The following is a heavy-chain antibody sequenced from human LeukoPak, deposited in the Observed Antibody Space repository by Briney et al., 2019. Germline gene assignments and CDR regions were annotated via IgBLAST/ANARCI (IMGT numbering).Heavy chain of an antibody. CDR2: FDPEDGET. Sequence: ASVKVSCKASGYALTELSMHWVRQAPGKGLEWMGGFDPEDGETIYAQKFQGRVTMTEDTSTDTAYMELSSLRSEDTAVYYCATDLGIAAAGAFDYWGQGTLVTVSS. J-gene: IGHJ4*02. V-gene: IGHV1-24*01. CDR3: ATDLGIAAAGAFDY. CDR1: GYALTELS. D-gene: IGHD6-13*01.